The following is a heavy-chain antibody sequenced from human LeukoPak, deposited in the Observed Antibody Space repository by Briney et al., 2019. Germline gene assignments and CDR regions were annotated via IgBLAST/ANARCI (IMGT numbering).Heavy chain of an antibody. J-gene: IGHJ4*02. D-gene: IGHD4-17*01. CDR3: ARDGDYGDYNY. Sequence: GGSLRLSCAASGFTFSNAWMSWVRQAPGKGLEWVGRIKSKTDGGTTDYAAPVKGRFTISRDDSKNTLYLQMNSLRAEDTAVYYCARDGDYGDYNYWGQGTLVTVSS. CDR2: IKSKTDGGTT. V-gene: IGHV3-15*01. CDR1: GFTFSNAW.